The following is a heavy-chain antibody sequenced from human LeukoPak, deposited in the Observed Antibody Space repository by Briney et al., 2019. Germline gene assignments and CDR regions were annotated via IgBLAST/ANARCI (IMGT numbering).Heavy chain of an antibody. J-gene: IGHJ5*02. CDR2: IGCSGGST. CDR1: GFTFSSYA. D-gene: IGHD1-26*01. CDR3: AKGPALSFPHPYNWFDP. Sequence: GGSLRPSCATPGFTFSSYAMSWVPQAPGKGLEWVSAIGCSGGSTYYADSVKGRFTISRDNSKNTLFLQMNSLRAEDTAVYYCAKGPALSFPHPYNWFDPWGQGTLVTVSS. V-gene: IGHV3-23*01.